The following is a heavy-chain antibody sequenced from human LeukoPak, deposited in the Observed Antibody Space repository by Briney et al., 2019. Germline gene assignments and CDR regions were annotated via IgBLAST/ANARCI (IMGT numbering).Heavy chain of an antibody. V-gene: IGHV4-61*01. CDR1: GGSISSSSYY. Sequence: SETLSLTCTVSGGSISSSSYYWSWIRQPPGKGLEWIGYIYYSGSTNYNPSLKSRVTISVDTSKNQFSLKLSSVTAADTAVYYCARGYSSGWYYWFDPWGQGTLVTVSS. J-gene: IGHJ5*02. CDR3: ARGYSSGWYYWFDP. CDR2: IYYSGST. D-gene: IGHD6-19*01.